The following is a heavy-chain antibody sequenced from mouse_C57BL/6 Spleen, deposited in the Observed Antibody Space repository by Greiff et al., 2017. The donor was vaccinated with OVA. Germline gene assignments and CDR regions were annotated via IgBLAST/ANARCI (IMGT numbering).Heavy chain of an antibody. CDR1: GYTFTSYW. CDR2: IHPNSGST. D-gene: IGHD4-1*02. J-gene: IGHJ2*01. Sequence: VQLQQSGAELVKPGASVKLSCKASGYTFTSYWMHWVKQSPGQGLEWIGMIHPNSGSTNYNEKFKSKATLTVDKSSSTAYMQLSSLTSEDSAVYYCARRGATGTPLDYWGQGTTLTVSS. V-gene: IGHV1-64*01. CDR3: ARRGATGTPLDY.